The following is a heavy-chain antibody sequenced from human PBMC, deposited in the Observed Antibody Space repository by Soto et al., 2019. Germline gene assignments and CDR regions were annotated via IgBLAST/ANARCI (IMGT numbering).Heavy chain of an antibody. D-gene: IGHD2-21*02. CDR3: ARDKGAYCGGDCYSTWFDP. CDR2: ISAYNGNT. Sequence: ASVKVSCKASGYTFTSYGISWVRQAPGQGLEWMGWISAYNGNTNYAQKLQGRVTMTTDTSTSTAYMELRSLRSDDTAVYYRARDKGAYCGGDCYSTWFDPWGQGTLVTVSS. J-gene: IGHJ5*02. V-gene: IGHV1-18*01. CDR1: GYTFTSYG.